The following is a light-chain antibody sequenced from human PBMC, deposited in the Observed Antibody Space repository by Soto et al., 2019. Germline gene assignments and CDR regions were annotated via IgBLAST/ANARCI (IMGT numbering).Light chain of an antibody. CDR1: QSVTASL. V-gene: IGKV3-20*01. Sequence: EIVLTQSPGVVSLSPGQRATLSCRASQSVTASLLAWYQQKPGQAPRLLIYGVSTRAPGVPDRFSGSGSGTDFTLTISRLEPEDFAVYHCQQFSDTPYTFGQGTKAEI. CDR2: GVS. J-gene: IGKJ2*01. CDR3: QQFSDTPYT.